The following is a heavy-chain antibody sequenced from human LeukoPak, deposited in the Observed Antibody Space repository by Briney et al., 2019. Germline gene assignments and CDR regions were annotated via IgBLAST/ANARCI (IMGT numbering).Heavy chain of an antibody. CDR2: INHSGST. CDR1: GGSFSGYY. J-gene: IGHJ4*02. V-gene: IGHV4-34*01. Sequence: SETLSLTCAVYGGSFSGYYWSWIRQPPGKGLEWIGEINHSGSTNYNPSLKSRVTISVDTSKNQFSLKLSSVTAADTAVYYCASGPLYSSSPGDYWGQGTLVTVSS. CDR3: ASGPLYSSSPGDY. D-gene: IGHD6-13*01.